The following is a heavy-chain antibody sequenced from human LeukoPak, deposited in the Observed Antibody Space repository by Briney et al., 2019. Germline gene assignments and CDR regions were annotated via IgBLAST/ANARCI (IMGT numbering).Heavy chain of an antibody. D-gene: IGHD5-24*01. CDR1: GGSISSGSYY. V-gene: IGHV4-61*01. Sequence: SETLSLTCTVSGGSISSGSYYWSWIRQPPGKGLEWIGYIYYSGSTNYNPSLKSRVTISVDTSKNQFSLKLSSVTAADTAVYYCARIGEMATRYYYYYMDVWGKGTTVTVSS. CDR2: IYYSGST. CDR3: ARIGEMATRYYYYYMDV. J-gene: IGHJ6*03.